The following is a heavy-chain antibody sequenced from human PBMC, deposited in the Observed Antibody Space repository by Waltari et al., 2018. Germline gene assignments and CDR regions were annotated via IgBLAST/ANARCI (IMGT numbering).Heavy chain of an antibody. CDR2: ISYDGSNK. CDR1: GFTFSSYA. D-gene: IGHD1-26*01. J-gene: IGHJ4*02. V-gene: IGHV3-30-3*01. Sequence: QVQLVESGGGVVQPGRSLRLSCAASGFTFSSYAMHWVRQAPGKELELVAVISYDGSNKYYADSVKGRFTISIDNSKNTLYLQMNSLRAKDTAVYYCARDWEGNWGQGTLVTVSS. CDR3: ARDWEGN.